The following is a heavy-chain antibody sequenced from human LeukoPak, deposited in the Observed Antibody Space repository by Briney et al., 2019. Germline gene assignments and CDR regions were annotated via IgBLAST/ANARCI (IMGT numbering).Heavy chain of an antibody. J-gene: IGHJ4*02. CDR1: GFTFSSYG. CDR2: ISYDGSNK. Sequence: GGSLRLSCAASGFTFSSYGMHWVRQAPGKGLEWVAVISYDGSNKYYADSVKGRFTISRDNSKNTLYLQMNSLRAEDTAVYYCAKSGVQLPVFDYWGQGTLVTVSS. D-gene: IGHD5-18*01. V-gene: IGHV3-30*18. CDR3: AKSGVQLPVFDY.